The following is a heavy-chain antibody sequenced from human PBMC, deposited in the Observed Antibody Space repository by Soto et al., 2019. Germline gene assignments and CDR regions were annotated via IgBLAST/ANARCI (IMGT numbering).Heavy chain of an antibody. CDR1: GGSISSSSYY. V-gene: IGHV4-39*01. Sequence: SETLSLTCTVSGGSISSSSYYWGWIRQPPGKGLEWIGSIYYSGSTYYNPSLKSRVTISVDTSKNQFSLKLSSVTAADTAVYYCARRPFGVVESDYYYYYMDVWGKGTTVTVSS. D-gene: IGHD3-3*01. CDR3: ARRPFGVVESDYYYYYMDV. J-gene: IGHJ6*03. CDR2: IYYSGST.